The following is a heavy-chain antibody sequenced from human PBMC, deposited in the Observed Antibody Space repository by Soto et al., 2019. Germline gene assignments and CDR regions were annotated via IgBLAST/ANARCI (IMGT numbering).Heavy chain of an antibody. CDR1: GYTFTSYY. V-gene: IGHV1-46*01. Sequence: GASVKVSCKASGYTFTSYYMHWVRQAPGQGLEWMGIINPSGGSTSYAQKFQGRVTMTRDTSTSTVYMELSSLRSEDTAVYYCARLGLAARPWEPYFDIWGQGTMVTVSS. CDR3: ARLGLAARPWEPYFDI. D-gene: IGHD6-6*01. CDR2: INPSGGST. J-gene: IGHJ3*02.